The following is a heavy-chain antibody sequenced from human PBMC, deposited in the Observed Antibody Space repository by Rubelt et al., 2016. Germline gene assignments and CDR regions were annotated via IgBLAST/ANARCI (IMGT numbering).Heavy chain of an antibody. CDR1: GGTFSSYA. CDR2: IIHTFGTA. Sequence: VQSGAEVKKPGSSVKVSCKAPGGTFSSYAISWVRQAPGQGLEWMGGIIHTFGTANYAQKFQGRVTITADKSTSTAYMELSSLRSDDTAVYYCALADGYSEHHYYGMDVWGRGNTVTVSS. V-gene: IGHV1-69*06. D-gene: IGHD5-24*01. J-gene: IGHJ6*02. CDR3: ALADGYSEHHYYGMDV.